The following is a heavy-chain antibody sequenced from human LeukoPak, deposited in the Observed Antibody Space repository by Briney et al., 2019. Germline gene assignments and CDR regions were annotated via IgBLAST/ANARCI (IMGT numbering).Heavy chain of an antibody. CDR2: ISAYNGNT. CDR1: GYTFTSYG. D-gene: IGHD6-13*01. Sequence: GASVKVSCKASGYTFTSYGISWVRQAPGQGLEWMGWISAYNGNTNYAQKLQGRVTMTTDTSTSTAYMELRSLRSDDTAVYYCARDGAPSYSSSWYRELGYWGQGTLVTVSS. V-gene: IGHV1-18*01. J-gene: IGHJ4*02. CDR3: ARDGAPSYSSSWYRELGY.